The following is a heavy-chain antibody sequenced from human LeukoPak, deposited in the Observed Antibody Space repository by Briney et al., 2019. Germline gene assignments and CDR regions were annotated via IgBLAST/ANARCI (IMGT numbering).Heavy chain of an antibody. D-gene: IGHD2/OR15-2a*01. CDR1: GFTFSSYA. J-gene: IGHJ3*02. CDR3: LTIVETTFDAFDI. CDR2: ISGSGGST. Sequence: GGSLRLSCAASGFTFSSYAMSWVRQAPGKGLEWASAISGSGGSTYYADSVKGRFTIARDDARKTLYLQMNSLRAEDTAVYYCLTIVETTFDAFDIWGQGTMVTVSS. V-gene: IGHV3-23*01.